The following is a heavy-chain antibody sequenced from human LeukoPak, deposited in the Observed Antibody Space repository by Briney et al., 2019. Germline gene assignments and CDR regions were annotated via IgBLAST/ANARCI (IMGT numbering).Heavy chain of an antibody. D-gene: IGHD6-19*01. J-gene: IGHJ4*02. CDR3: ARKGGSGWYVEGVVSDSTFDY. V-gene: IGHV3-21*01. Sequence: PGGSLRLSCAASGFTFSSYSMNWVRQAPGKGLEWVSSISSSSSYIYYADSVKGRFTISRDNAKNSLYLQMNSLRAEDTAVYYCARKGGSGWYVEGVVSDSTFDYWGQGTLVTVSS. CDR2: ISSSSSYI. CDR1: GFTFSSYS.